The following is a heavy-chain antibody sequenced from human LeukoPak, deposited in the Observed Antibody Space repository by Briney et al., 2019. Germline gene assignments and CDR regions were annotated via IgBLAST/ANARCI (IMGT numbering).Heavy chain of an antibody. V-gene: IGHV1-46*01. D-gene: IGHD6-6*01. CDR3: AREAVYSSSNGWGPTPFYFDH. CDR1: GYTFTSCY. CDR2: INPSGGST. J-gene: IGHJ4*02. Sequence: GASVKVSCKASGYTFTSCYMHWVRQAPGQGLEWMGIINPSGGSTSYAQKFQGRVTMTRDTSTSTVYMELSSLRSEDTAVYYCAREAVYSSSNGWGPTPFYFDHWGQGTLVTVSS.